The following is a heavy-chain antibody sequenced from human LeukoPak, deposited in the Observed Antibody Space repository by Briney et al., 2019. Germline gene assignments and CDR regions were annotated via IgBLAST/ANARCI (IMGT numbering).Heavy chain of an antibody. CDR1: GYSVSSGFY. V-gene: IGHV4-61*02. CDR2: IYTSGST. J-gene: IGHJ4*02. D-gene: IGHD3-9*01. CDR3: ARSGDILTGYYGYYFDY. Sequence: PSETLSLTCTVSGYSVSSGFYWGWIRQPAGKGLEWIGRIYTSGSTNYNPSLKSRVTISVDTSKNQFSLKLSSVTAADTAVYYCARSGDILTGYYGYYFDYWGQGTLVTVSS.